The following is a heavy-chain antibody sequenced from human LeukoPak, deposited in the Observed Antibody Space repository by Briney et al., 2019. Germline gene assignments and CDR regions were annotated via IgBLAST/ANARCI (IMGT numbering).Heavy chain of an antibody. D-gene: IGHD3-9*01. V-gene: IGHV3-23*01. CDR2: ISGSGGST. J-gene: IGHJ4*02. CDR1: GFTFSSYA. Sequence: PGGSLRLSCAASGFTFSSYAMSWVRQAPGKGLEWVSAISGSGGSTYYADSVKGRFTISRDNSKNTLYLQMNSLRAEDTAVYYCAKVRATYYDILTGYYFDYWGQGTLVTVSS. CDR3: AKVRATYYDILTGYYFDY.